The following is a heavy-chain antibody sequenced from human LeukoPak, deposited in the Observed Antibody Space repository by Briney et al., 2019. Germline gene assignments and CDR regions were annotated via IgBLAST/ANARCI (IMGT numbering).Heavy chain of an antibody. CDR2: IFWNDDK. D-gene: IGHD3-22*01. CDR3: AHRLEGYDSAKRYWFDP. Sequence: ESGPTLVXPTQTLTLTCTFSGFSLSTSGVGVGWIRQPPGKALEWLAVIFWNDDKRYSPSLKSRLTITKDTSKNQVVLTMTNMDPVDTARYYCAHRLEGYDSAKRYWFDPWGQGTLVTVSS. J-gene: IGHJ5*02. V-gene: IGHV2-5*01. CDR1: GFSLSTSGVG.